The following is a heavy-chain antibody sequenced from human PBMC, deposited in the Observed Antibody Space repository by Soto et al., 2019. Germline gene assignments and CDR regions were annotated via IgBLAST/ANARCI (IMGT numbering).Heavy chain of an antibody. CDR2: ISSSSSYI. D-gene: IGHD2-2*02. CDR1: GFTFSSYS. Sequence: EVQLVESGGGLVKPGGSLRLSCAASGFTFSSYSMNWVRQAPGKGLEWVSSISSSSSYIYYADSVKGRFTISRDNAKNSLYLQMNSLRAEDTAVYYCARFRVPAAIEDYYYGMDVWGQGTTVTVSS. V-gene: IGHV3-21*01. CDR3: ARFRVPAAIEDYYYGMDV. J-gene: IGHJ6*02.